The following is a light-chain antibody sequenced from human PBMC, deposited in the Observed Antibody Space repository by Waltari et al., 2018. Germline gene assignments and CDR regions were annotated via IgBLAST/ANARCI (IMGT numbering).Light chain of an antibody. CDR1: ISDVGRYNY. V-gene: IGLV2-14*03. CDR2: DVS. CDR3: SSYTSGSTVL. J-gene: IGLJ2*01. Sequence: QSALTQPASLSGSPGQSITIYCTGTISDVGRYNYVSWYQYHPGKAPKFIIYDVSMRPSGVAARFSVSKSGEAASPITSGHQAEDEADYYCSSYTSGSTVLFGGGTKV.